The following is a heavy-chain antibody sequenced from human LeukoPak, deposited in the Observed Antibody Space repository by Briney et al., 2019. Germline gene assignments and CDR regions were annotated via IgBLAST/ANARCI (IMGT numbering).Heavy chain of an antibody. CDR1: GFTFSDFW. J-gene: IGHJ4*02. CDR2: IKEDGTEK. Sequence: GGSLRLSCAGSGFTFSDFWMTWVRQTPGKGLEWVANIKEDGTEKNLVDSVKGRFTISRDNSKNTLYLQMNSLRAEDTAVYYCAKDNYYGSGSYYSYWGQGTLVTVSS. V-gene: IGHV3-7*01. D-gene: IGHD3-10*01. CDR3: AKDNYYGSGSYYSY.